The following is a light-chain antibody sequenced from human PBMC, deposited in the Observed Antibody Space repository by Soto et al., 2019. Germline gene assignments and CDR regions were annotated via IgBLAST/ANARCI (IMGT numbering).Light chain of an antibody. Sequence: SALTQPASVSGSPGQSITISCTGTSSDVGGYKYVSWYQQQPGRAPKLILYEVSNRPSGVAHRFSGSKSGNTASLTISGLQAEDEADYYCSSFTSSITYVFGTGTKVTVL. CDR2: EVS. CDR3: SSFTSSITYV. CDR1: SSDVGGYKY. V-gene: IGLV2-14*01. J-gene: IGLJ1*01.